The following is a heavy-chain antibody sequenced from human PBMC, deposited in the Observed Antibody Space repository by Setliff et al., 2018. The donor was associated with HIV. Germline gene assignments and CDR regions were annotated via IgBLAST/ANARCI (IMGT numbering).Heavy chain of an antibody. CDR3: ARCGSGWYVLFDF. CDR1: GGSISSSSHY. CDR2: IYYSGST. D-gene: IGHD6-19*01. V-gene: IGHV4-39*01. J-gene: IGHJ6*02. Sequence: SETLSLTCTVSGGSISSSSHYWGWIRQPPGKGLEWIGSIYYSGSTYYNPSLNSRVTISVDTSKNQFSLKLSSVTAADTAVYYCARCGSGWYVLFDFWGQGTTVTVSS.